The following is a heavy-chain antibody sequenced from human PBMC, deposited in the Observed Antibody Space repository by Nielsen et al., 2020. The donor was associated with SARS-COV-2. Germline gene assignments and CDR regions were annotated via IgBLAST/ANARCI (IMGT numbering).Heavy chain of an antibody. CDR1: GFTVSSNY. D-gene: IGHD3-10*01. Sequence: GGSLRLSCAASGFTVSSNYMSWVRQAPGKGLEWVSVIYSGGSTYYADSVKGRFTISRHNSKNTLYLQMNSLRAEDTAVYYCARSITMVRGGRPQYNWFDPWGQGTLVTVSS. J-gene: IGHJ5*02. V-gene: IGHV3-53*04. CDR3: ARSITMVRGGRPQYNWFDP. CDR2: IYSGGST.